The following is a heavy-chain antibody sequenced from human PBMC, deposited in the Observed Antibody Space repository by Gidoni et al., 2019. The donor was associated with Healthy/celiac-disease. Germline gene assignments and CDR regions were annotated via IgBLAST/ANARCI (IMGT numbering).Heavy chain of an antibody. V-gene: IGHV3-30-3*01. J-gene: IGHJ6*02. Sequence: VQLVESGGGVVQPGRSLRLSCAASRSPVSSHAMHWVRQAPGKGLEWVAVISYNGSNKYYADAVKGRFTISRDNSKNTLYLQMNSLRAEDTAVYYCARDMAIFGVVRGMDVWGQGTTVTVSS. CDR2: ISYNGSNK. D-gene: IGHD3-3*01. CDR3: ARDMAIFGVVRGMDV. CDR1: RSPVSSHA.